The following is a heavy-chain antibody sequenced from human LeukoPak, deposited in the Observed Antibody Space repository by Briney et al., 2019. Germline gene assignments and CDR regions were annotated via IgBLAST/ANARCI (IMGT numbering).Heavy chain of an antibody. CDR3: ASRPGVATTPPSYYYYGMDV. CDR2: IIPIFGTA. D-gene: IGHD5-12*01. Sequence: ASVKVSCKASEGTFISYAISWVRQAPGQGLEWMGGIIPIFGTANYAQKFQGRVTITADESTSTAYMELSSLRSEDTAVYYCASRPGVATTPPSYYYYGMDVWGQGTTVTVSS. V-gene: IGHV1-69*13. J-gene: IGHJ6*02. CDR1: EGTFISYA.